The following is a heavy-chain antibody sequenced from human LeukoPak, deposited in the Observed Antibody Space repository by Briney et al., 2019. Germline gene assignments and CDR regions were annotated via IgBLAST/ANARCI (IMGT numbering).Heavy chain of an antibody. CDR3: ARVGDWNDLVY. V-gene: IGHV4-59*01. CDR1: GCSISTYY. Sequence: SETLSLTCTVSGCSISTYYLSWIRQSPGKGLEWIGYIHYSGTTNYNPSLKSRVTMLLDTSKNQFSLRLTSVTAADTAVYYCARVGDWNDLVYWGQGIRVTVSS. D-gene: IGHD1-1*01. J-gene: IGHJ4*02. CDR2: IHYSGTT.